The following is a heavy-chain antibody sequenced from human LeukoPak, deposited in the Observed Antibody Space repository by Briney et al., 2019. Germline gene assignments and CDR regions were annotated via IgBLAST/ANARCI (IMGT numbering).Heavy chain of an antibody. CDR2: IYDSGST. J-gene: IGHJ4*02. V-gene: IGHV4-31*03. CDR1: GASMSSGGYY. CDR3: ARGSARWELLN. Sequence: SETLSLTCTVSGASMSSGGYYWSWIRQHPGKGLEWIGYIYDSGSTYYNPSLKSRVTISVDTSKNQFSLKLSSVTAADTAVYYCARGSARWELLNWGQGTLVTVSS. D-gene: IGHD1-26*01.